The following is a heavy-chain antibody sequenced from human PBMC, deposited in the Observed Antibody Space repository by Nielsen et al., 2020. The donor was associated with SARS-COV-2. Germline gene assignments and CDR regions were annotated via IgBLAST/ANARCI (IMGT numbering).Heavy chain of an antibody. CDR1: GGSISSYY. Sequence: SETLPLTCTVSGGSISSYYWSWIRQPPGKGLEWIGYIYYSGSTNYNPSLKSRVTISVDTSKNQFSLKLSSVTAADTAVYYCARDQARATGHHYYYGMDVWGQGTTVTVSS. CDR2: IYYSGST. J-gene: IGHJ6*02. D-gene: IGHD3-9*01. V-gene: IGHV4-59*13. CDR3: ARDQARATGHHYYYGMDV.